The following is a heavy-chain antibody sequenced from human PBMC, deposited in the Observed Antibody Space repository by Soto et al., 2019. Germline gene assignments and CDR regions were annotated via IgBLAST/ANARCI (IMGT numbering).Heavy chain of an antibody. CDR3: ARGAKGQWLVDY. D-gene: IGHD6-19*01. CDR1: GFTFNSYW. V-gene: IGHV3-74*01. J-gene: IGHJ4*02. Sequence: PGGSLRLSFAGSGFTFNSYWLHWVRQAPGKGLVWVSRVNMDGSTTTYADSVKGRFTISRDNAKNTVYLQMNSLRADDTAVYYCARGAKGQWLVDYWGQGTPVTVSS. CDR2: VNMDGSTT.